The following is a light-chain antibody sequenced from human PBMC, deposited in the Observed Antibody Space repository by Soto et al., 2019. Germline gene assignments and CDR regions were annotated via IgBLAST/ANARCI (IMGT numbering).Light chain of an antibody. CDR2: SAS. J-gene: IGKJ3*01. CDR3: QQTFSDPCN. V-gene: IGKV1-39*01. CDR1: QGISRH. Sequence: DIEVTQSPSSLSASVGDRVTITCRAGQGISRHLNWYQQKSGKAPKLLIHSASSLQPGVPSRFSGSRSGTEFTLTISSLQPEDFATYYCQQTFSDPCNFGPGTKIDIK.